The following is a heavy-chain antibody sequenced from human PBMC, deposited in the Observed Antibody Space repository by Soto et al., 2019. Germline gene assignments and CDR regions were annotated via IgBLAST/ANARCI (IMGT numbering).Heavy chain of an antibody. D-gene: IGHD3-3*01. Sequence: SETLSLTCTVSGGSISSYYWSWIRQPPGKGLEWIGYIYYSGSTNYNPSLKSRVTISVDTSKNQFSLKLSSVTAADTAVYYCARHGGAGPYDFWSGYYTFLNNWFDPWGQGTLVTVSS. CDR1: GGSISSYY. V-gene: IGHV4-59*08. CDR3: ARHGGAGPYDFWSGYYTFLNNWFDP. J-gene: IGHJ5*02. CDR2: IYYSGST.